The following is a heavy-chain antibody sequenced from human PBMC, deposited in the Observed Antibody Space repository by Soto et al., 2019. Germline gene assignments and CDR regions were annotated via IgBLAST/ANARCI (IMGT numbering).Heavy chain of an antibody. CDR3: AKDRGQQLVPTHYYYYGMDV. V-gene: IGHV3-30*18. CDR1: GFTFSSYG. D-gene: IGHD6-13*01. CDR2: ISYDGSNK. J-gene: IGHJ6*02. Sequence: GGSLRLSCAASGFTFSSYGMHWVRQAPGKGLEWVAVISYDGSNKYYADSVKGRFTISRDNSKNTLYLQMNSLRAEDTAVYYCAKDRGQQLVPTHYYYYGMDVWGQGTTVTVSS.